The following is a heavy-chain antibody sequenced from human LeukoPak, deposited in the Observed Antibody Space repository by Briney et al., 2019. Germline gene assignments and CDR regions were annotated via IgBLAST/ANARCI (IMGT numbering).Heavy chain of an antibody. CDR2: IYYSGST. CDR3: ARDQTAAAGEGDWFDP. V-gene: IGHV4-39*07. J-gene: IGHJ5*02. D-gene: IGHD6-13*01. Sequence: PSETLSLTCTVSGGSIGSSSYYWGWIRQPPGKGLNWIGSIYYSGSTYYNPSLKSRVTISVDTSKNQFSLKLSSVTAADTAVYYCARDQTAAAGEGDWFDPWGQGTLVTVSS. CDR1: GGSIGSSSYY.